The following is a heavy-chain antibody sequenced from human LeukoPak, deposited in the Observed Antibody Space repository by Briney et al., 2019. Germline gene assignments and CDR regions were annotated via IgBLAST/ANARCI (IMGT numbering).Heavy chain of an antibody. Sequence: ASVKVSCKAPGYTFTSYYMHWVRQALGQGLEWMGIINPSGGSTNYAQKFQGRVTMTRDTSTSTVYMELSSLRSEDTAVYYCAREEDGGTFDYWGQGTLVTVSS. D-gene: IGHD3-16*01. CDR3: AREEDGGTFDY. J-gene: IGHJ4*02. CDR1: GYTFTSYY. CDR2: INPSGGST. V-gene: IGHV1-46*01.